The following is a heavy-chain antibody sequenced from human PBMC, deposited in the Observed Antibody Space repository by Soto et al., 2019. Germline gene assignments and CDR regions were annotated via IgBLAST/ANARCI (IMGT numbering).Heavy chain of an antibody. CDR2: ISACDGNT. Sequence: QVQLVQSGAEVKKPGASVKVSCKASGYTFTSYGISCVRQSPGQGPQWMGWISACDGNTNYEQKLQGRDTMTTDTSTSTAYMELRSLRSDDTAVYYCASAPITFGGVIAYFDYWGQGTLVTVSS. D-gene: IGHD3-16*02. J-gene: IGHJ4*02. CDR3: ASAPITFGGVIAYFDY. V-gene: IGHV1-18*01. CDR1: GYTFTSYG.